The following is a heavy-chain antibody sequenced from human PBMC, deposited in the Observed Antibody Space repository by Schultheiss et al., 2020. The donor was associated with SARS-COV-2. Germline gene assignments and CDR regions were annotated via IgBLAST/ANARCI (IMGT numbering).Heavy chain of an antibody. CDR2: TSYDGSNK. V-gene: IGHV3-30*18. J-gene: IGHJ6*02. CDR1: GFSFSSYG. Sequence: GGSLRLSCAASGFSFSSYGMHWVRHTPGQGLEWVAVTSYDGSNKYYRDSVKGRFTISKDNAKNTLYLEMNSLRAEDTAVYYCAKSLPRPNRSMSHYFGIDVWGQGTTVTVSS. D-gene: IGHD2-8*01. CDR3: AKSLPRPNRSMSHYFGIDV.